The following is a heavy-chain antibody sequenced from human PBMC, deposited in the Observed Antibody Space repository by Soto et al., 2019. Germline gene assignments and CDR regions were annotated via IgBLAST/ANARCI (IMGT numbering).Heavy chain of an antibody. CDR3: ARGQRFSDWFDH. CDR1: GCAISTYY. D-gene: IGHD3-3*01. J-gene: IGHJ5*02. CDR2: IYSSGST. Sequence: XETLSLTCTVAGCAISTYYWTWIRQPAGKGLEWIGRIYSSGSTKYNPALQSRVTMSLDTSNNQFSLRLTSVTAADTAVYYCARGQRFSDWFDHWGQGPLVTVSS. V-gene: IGHV4-4*07.